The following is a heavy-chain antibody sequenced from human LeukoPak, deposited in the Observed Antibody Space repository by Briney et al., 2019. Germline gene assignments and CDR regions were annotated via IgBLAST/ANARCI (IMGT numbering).Heavy chain of an antibody. V-gene: IGHV4-39*07. CDR2: IYYSGST. J-gene: IGHJ5*02. D-gene: IGHD3-3*01. Sequence: SETLSLTCSASGGSVSSSTYSWGWIRQPPGKGLEWIGTIYYSGSTYYNPSLKSRVTISIDTSKNQFSLRLASVTAADTAIYYCARELENTIFGVVSRWFDPWGQGALVTVSS. CDR3: ARELENTIFGVVSRWFDP. CDR1: GGSVSSSTYS.